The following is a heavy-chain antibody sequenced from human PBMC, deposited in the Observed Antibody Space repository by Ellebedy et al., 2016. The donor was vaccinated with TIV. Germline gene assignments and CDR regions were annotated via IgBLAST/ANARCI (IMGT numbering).Heavy chain of an antibody. CDR1: GGSFTSYY. Sequence: MPSETLSLTCAVYGGSFTSYYWSWIRQSPGKGLEWFGEIDHRGTTTYNPSLESRVIISVDTSKNQFSLKVRSVTAADTGRYYCARSGTYARSSLFDYWGQGNLVTVSS. J-gene: IGHJ4*02. D-gene: IGHD1-26*01. CDR2: IDHRGTT. CDR3: ARSGTYARSSLFDY. V-gene: IGHV4-34*01.